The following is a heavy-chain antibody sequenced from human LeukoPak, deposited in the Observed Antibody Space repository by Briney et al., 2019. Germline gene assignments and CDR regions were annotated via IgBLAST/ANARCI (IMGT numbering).Heavy chain of an antibody. CDR2: ISGSGTTT. Sequence: GGSLRLSCVASGLTASSYAMSWVRQAPGKGLEWVSGISGSGTTTYYAASVKGRFTISRDNSKDTLYLQMNSLRAEDTAVYYCTKGATLFDYWGQGTLVTVSS. J-gene: IGHJ4*02. CDR3: TKGATLFDY. V-gene: IGHV3-23*01. CDR1: GLTASSYA.